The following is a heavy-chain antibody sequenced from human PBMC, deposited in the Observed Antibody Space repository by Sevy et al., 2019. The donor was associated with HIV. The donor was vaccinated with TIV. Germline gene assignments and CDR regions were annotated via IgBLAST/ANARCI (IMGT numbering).Heavy chain of an antibody. CDR1: GGSISSYY. CDR2: IYYSGST. D-gene: IGHD2-2*01. J-gene: IGHJ5*02. CDR3: ARAVRARYCSSTSCYAGGWFDP. V-gene: IGHV4-59*01. Sequence: SETLSLTCTVSGGSISSYYWSWIRQPPGKGLEWIGYIYYSGSTNYNPSLKSRVTISVDTSKNQFSLKLSSVTAADTAVYYCARAVRARYCSSTSCYAGGWFDPLGQGTLVTVSS.